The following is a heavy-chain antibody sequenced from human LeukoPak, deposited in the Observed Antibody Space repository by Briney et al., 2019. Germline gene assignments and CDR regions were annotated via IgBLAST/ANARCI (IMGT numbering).Heavy chain of an antibody. Sequence: GGSLRLSCAASGFTFSNAWMSWVRQAPGKGLEWVGRIKSNTDGGTTDFAAPVKGRFTISRDDSKNTLYLQMDSLKTEDTALYYCTTGYCSVTSCHRSLYFDYWGQGTLVTVSS. CDR1: GFTFSNAW. CDR3: TTGYCSVTSCHRSLYFDY. CDR2: IKSNTDGGTT. D-gene: IGHD2-2*01. J-gene: IGHJ4*02. V-gene: IGHV3-15*01.